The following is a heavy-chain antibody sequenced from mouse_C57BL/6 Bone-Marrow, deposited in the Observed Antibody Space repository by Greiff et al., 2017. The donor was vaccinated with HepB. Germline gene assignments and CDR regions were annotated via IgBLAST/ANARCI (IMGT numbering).Heavy chain of an antibody. V-gene: IGHV1-22*01. D-gene: IGHD1-1*01. CDR2: INPNNGGT. Sequence: VQLQQSGPELVKPGASVKMSCKASGYTFTDYNMHWVKQSHGKSLEWIGYINPNNGGTSYNQKFKGKATLTVNKSSSTAYMELRSLTSEDSAVYYCARKCFITTGVAALEYYFDYWGQGTTLTVSS. J-gene: IGHJ2*01. CDR3: ARKCFITTGVAALEYYFDY. CDR1: GYTFTDYN.